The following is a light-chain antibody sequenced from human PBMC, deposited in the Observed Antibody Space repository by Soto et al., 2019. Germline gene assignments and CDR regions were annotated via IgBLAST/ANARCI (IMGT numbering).Light chain of an antibody. V-gene: IGLV2-8*01. J-gene: IGLJ3*02. CDR3: SSYAGSNNLV. Sequence: QSVLTQPPSASGSPGQSVTISCTGTSSDVGGYNYVSWYRHHPGKAPKVMIYEVSKRPAGVPDRFSGSKSGNTASLTVSGLQAEEEDDYYCSSYAGSNNLVFGGGTKVTVL. CDR1: SSDVGGYNY. CDR2: EVS.